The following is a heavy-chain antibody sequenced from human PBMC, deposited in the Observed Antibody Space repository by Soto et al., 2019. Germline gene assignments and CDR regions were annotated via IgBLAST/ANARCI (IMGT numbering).Heavy chain of an antibody. CDR2: INPNGGST. CDR1: GYTFTNYY. J-gene: IGHJ4*02. V-gene: IGHV1-46*01. Sequence: QVQLMQSGAEVKKPGASVRVSCKASGYTFTNYYVHWVRQAPGQGLEWMGFINPNGGSTTYAQKFQGRSAVTTDTSTRTVDMPLSSLRSEDTGVFYCARSAPYDYWGQGTLVTVSS. CDR3: ARSAPYDY.